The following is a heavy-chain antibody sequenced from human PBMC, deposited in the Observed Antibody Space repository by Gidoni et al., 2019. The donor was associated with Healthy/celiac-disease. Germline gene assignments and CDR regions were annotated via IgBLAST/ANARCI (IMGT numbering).Heavy chain of an antibody. Sequence: EVQLVQSGAEVKKPGESLRISCKGSGYSFTSYWISWVRQMPGNGLEWMGRIDPSDSYTNYSPSFQGHVTIAADKSIRTAYLQWSSLKASDTAMYYCARTVAAVYYYYGMDVWGQGTTVTVSS. J-gene: IGHJ6*02. CDR2: IDPSDSYT. D-gene: IGHD6-19*01. V-gene: IGHV5-10-1*01. CDR1: GYSFTSYW. CDR3: ARTVAAVYYYYGMDV.